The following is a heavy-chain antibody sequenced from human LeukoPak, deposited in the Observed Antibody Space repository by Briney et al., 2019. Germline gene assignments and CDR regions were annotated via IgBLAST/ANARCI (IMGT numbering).Heavy chain of an antibody. Sequence: PGGSLRLSCAASGFTFSSYAMSWVRQAPGKGLEWVSAISGSGGSTYYADSVKGRFTISRDNSKTTLYLQMNSLRAEDTAVYYCARDAIFGVVIPKYNWFDPWGQGTLVTVSS. CDR3: ARDAIFGVVIPKYNWFDP. V-gene: IGHV3-23*01. CDR1: GFTFSSYA. J-gene: IGHJ5*02. CDR2: ISGSGGST. D-gene: IGHD3-3*01.